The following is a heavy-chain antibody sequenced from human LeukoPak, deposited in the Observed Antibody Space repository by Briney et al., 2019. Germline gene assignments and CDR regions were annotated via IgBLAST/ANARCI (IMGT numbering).Heavy chain of an antibody. D-gene: IGHD3-3*02. Sequence: GGSLRLSCAASGFTFDDYAMHWVRQAPGKGLEWVSGISWNSGSIGYADSVKGRFTISRDNAKNSLYLQMNSLRAEDTALYYCARLGLPYYWGQGTLVTVSS. V-gene: IGHV3-9*01. CDR1: GFTFDDYA. CDR2: ISWNSGSI. CDR3: ARLGLPYY. J-gene: IGHJ4*02.